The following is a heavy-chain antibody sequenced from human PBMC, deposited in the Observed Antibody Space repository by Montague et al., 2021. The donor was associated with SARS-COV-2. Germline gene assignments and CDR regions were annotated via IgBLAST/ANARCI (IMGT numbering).Heavy chain of an antibody. V-gene: IGHV4-34*01. J-gene: IGHJ4*02. CDR2: INHSGTT. CDR1: GGSFSDYY. Sequence: SETLSLTCAVYGGSFSDYYWTWIRQSPGKGLEWIAEINHSGTTNYNFNPSLRSRVTIPVDTSKSQFSLKLSSVTAADTGVYYCARWDPQTLTLIGLRGKSASDYWGQGTLVTVSS. D-gene: IGHD4-23*01. CDR3: ARWDPQTLTLIGLRGKSASDY.